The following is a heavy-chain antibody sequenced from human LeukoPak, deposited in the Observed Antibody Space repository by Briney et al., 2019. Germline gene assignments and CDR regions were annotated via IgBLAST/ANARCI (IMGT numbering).Heavy chain of an antibody. J-gene: IGHJ3*02. CDR3: TTPYSGGYHGLDI. CDR2: IYYSGAT. Sequence: KPSETLSLTCTVSGGSISSSIYYWAWIRQPPGKGLERIGSIYYSGATYYNPSLKSRVTISIDTSKNQFSLKLSSVTAADTAVYYYTTPYSGGYHGLDIWGQGTMVTVSS. D-gene: IGHD1-26*01. CDR1: GGSISSSIYY. V-gene: IGHV4-39*01.